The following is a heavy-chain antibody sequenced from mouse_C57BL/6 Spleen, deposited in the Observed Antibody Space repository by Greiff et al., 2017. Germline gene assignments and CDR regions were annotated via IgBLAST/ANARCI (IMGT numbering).Heavy chain of an antibody. CDR3: ARHEVDYYGSSYWYFDV. Sequence: LVESGAELVKPGASVKLSCKASGYTFTEYTIHWVKQRSGQGLEWIGWFYPGSGSIKYNEKFKDKATLTADKSSSTVYMEISRLTSEDSAVYFCARHEVDYYGSSYWYFDVWGTGTTVTVSS. J-gene: IGHJ1*03. V-gene: IGHV1-62-2*01. CDR1: GYTFTEYT. D-gene: IGHD1-1*01. CDR2: FYPGSGSI.